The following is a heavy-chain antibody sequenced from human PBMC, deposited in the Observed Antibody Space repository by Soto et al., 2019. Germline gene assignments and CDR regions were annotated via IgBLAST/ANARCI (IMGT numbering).Heavy chain of an antibody. D-gene: IGHD3-22*01. V-gene: IGHV3-30-3*01. CDR1: GFTFSSYA. CDR2: ISYDGSNK. CDR3: ARDVDSSGYYSY. Sequence: QPGGSLRLSCAASGFTFSSYAMHWVRQAPGKGLEWVAVISYDGSNKYYADSVKGRFTISRDNSKNTLYLQMNSLRAEDTAVYYCARDVDSSGYYSYWGQGTLVTVSS. J-gene: IGHJ4*02.